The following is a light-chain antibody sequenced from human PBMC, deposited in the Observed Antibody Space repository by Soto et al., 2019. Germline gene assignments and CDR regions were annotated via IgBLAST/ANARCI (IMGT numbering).Light chain of an antibody. V-gene: IGKV3-20*01. CDR3: QQSPKT. CDR2: GAS. J-gene: IGKJ1*01. Sequence: EIVLTQSPATLSLSPGERATLSCRASQSISSYLAWYQQKPGQAPRLRIYGASSRATGITDRFSGSGSGTDFTLTISRLEPEDFAVYYCQQSPKTFGKGTKVDIK. CDR1: QSISSY.